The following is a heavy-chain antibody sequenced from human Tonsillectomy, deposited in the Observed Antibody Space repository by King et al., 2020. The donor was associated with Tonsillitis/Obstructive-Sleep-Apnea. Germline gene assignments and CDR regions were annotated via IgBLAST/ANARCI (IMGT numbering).Heavy chain of an antibody. D-gene: IGHD3-10*01. Sequence: TLKESGPVLVKPTENLTLTCTVSGFSLSNARMGVSWIRQPPGKALEWLAHIFSNDEKSYSTSLKSRLTISKDTSKSQVVLTMTNMDPVDTATYYCARIQPEGVAIDYWGQGTLVTVSS. CDR2: IFSNDEK. CDR3: ARIQPEGVAIDY. CDR1: GFSLSNARMG. J-gene: IGHJ4*02. V-gene: IGHV2-26*01.